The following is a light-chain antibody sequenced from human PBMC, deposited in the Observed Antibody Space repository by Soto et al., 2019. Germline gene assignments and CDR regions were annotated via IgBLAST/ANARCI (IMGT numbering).Light chain of an antibody. Sequence: DIQMTQSPSSLSASVGDRVTITCRASESISIYLNWYQHKPGKAPTLLIHAASSLQSGVPSRFSGRGSGTDFTLTISSLQPEDFATYYCQQSYSTPHTFGLGTKLEI. V-gene: IGKV1-39*01. CDR2: AAS. J-gene: IGKJ2*01. CDR3: QQSYSTPHT. CDR1: ESISIY.